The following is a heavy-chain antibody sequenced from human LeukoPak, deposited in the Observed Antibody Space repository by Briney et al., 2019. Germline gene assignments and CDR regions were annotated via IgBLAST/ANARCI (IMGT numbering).Heavy chain of an antibody. J-gene: IGHJ4*02. Sequence: PSETLSLTCSVSGGSISSSSSYWGWIRQPPGKGLEWIGSIYHSGSTYYNPSLKSRVTISVDTSKNQFSLKLSSVTAADTAVYYCARDRSADKMSLWGQGTLVTVSS. CDR1: GGSISSSSSY. CDR2: IYHSGST. V-gene: IGHV4-39*07. CDR3: ARDRSADKMSL. D-gene: IGHD6-25*01.